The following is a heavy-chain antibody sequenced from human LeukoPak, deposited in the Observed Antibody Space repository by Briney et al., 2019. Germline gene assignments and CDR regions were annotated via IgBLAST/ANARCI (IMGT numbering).Heavy chain of an antibody. CDR3: VREDTPATANY. V-gene: IGHV3-23*01. CDR2: ISGGGDIT. D-gene: IGHD2-21*02. J-gene: IGHJ4*02. Sequence: SYAMHWVRQXPXXXLEWVSAISGGGDITYSADSVTGRFTISRDNSKDTLFLQMHSLRPGDTAVYYCVREDTPATANYWGQGTLVTISS. CDR1: SYA.